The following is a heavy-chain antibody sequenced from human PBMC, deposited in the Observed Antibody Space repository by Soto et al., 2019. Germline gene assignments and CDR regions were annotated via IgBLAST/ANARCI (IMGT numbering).Heavy chain of an antibody. D-gene: IGHD3-10*01. Sequence: QVQLVESGGGLVKPGGSLRLSCAASGFPCSDYYMSWIRQAPGKGLEWVSYISSSGGTIYYADSVKGRFTISRENAKNSLYLQRNRLRAGDTAVYCCVRGGGYGSGSYYGMYVWGQGTTVTVCS. CDR2: ISSSGGTI. J-gene: IGHJ6*02. V-gene: IGHV3-11*01. CDR3: VRGGGYGSGSYYGMYV. CDR1: GFPCSDYY.